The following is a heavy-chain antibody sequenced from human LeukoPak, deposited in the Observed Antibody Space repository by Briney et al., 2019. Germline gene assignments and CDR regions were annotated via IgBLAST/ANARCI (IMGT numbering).Heavy chain of an antibody. CDR3: ARWALDYYDSSGYYRAFDI. CDR2: INPNNGVT. V-gene: IGHV1-2*02. D-gene: IGHD3-22*01. CDR1: GYTFSVHY. Sequence: ASVKVSCKASGYTFSVHYMHWIRQAPGQGLEWMGWINPNNGVTNYAQKLQGRVTMTTDTSTGTAYMELRSLRSDDTAVYYCARWALDYYDSSGYYRAFDIWGQGTMVTVSS. J-gene: IGHJ3*02.